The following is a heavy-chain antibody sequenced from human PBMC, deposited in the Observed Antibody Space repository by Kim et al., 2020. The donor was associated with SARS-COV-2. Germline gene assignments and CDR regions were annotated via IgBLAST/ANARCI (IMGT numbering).Heavy chain of an antibody. CDR3: ARRSSSNWSHDY. Sequence: GGSLRLSCAASGFTVSNNYINWVRQAPGKGLGWVAVIYRGGQTYYTDSVKGRFTVSRDSSKNALFLQMNSLRAEDTATYYCARRSSSNWSHDYWGQGTLV. V-gene: IGHV3-53*01. J-gene: IGHJ4*02. CDR1: GFTVSNNY. D-gene: IGHD2-2*01. CDR2: IYRGGQT.